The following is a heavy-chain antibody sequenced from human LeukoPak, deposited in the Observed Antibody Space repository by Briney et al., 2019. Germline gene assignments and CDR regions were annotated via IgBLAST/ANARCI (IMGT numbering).Heavy chain of an antibody. V-gene: IGHV4-34*01. J-gene: IGHJ4*02. D-gene: IGHD4-17*01. CDR3: ARGCDDDYGDYKTPYYFDY. CDR2: INHSGST. CDR1: GGSFSGYY. Sequence: TLSLTCAVYGGSFSGYYWSWIRQPPGKGLEWIGEINHSGSTNYNPSLKSRVTISVDTSKNQFSLKLSSVTAADTAVYYCARGCDDDYGDYKTPYYFDYWGQGTLVTVSS.